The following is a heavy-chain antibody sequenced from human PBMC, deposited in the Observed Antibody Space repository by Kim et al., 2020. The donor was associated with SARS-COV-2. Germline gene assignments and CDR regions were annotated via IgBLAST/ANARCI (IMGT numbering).Heavy chain of an antibody. Sequence: SETLSLTCAVYGGSFSGYYWSWIRQSPGKGLEWIGEINHSGSTNYNPSLKSRVTISVDTSKNQFSLKLSSVTAADTAVHYCASATYYDILAFDYWGQGTLVTVSS. CDR1: GGSFSGYY. V-gene: IGHV4-34*01. J-gene: IGHJ4*02. CDR3: ASATYYDILAFDY. CDR2: INHSGST. D-gene: IGHD3-9*01.